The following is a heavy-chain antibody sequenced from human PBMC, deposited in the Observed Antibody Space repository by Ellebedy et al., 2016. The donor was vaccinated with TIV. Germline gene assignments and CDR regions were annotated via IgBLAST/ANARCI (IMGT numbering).Heavy chain of an antibody. Sequence: GESLKISXVGSGFTFSLYSFNWVRQAPGKGLEWVATINSLSSETYYADSVQGRFSVSRDNSRNTLLLQMNNLKVDDTAIYYCARHGDWETFDYWGQGTLVTVSS. V-gene: IGHV3-21*04. J-gene: IGHJ4*02. CDR1: GFTFSLYS. CDR2: INSLSSET. D-gene: IGHD2-21*02. CDR3: ARHGDWETFDY.